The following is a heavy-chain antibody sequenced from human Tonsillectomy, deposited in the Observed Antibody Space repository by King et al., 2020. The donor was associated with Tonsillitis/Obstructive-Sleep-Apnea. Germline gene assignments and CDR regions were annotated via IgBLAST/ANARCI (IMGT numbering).Heavy chain of an antibody. D-gene: IGHD2-2*01. Sequence: VQLQQWGAGLLKPSETLSLTCAVYGGSFSDYYWSWIRQPPGKGLEWIGEINHSGSTNYNLSLKSRVTISVDTSKNQISQKLSSVTAADTAVYYCARVREYCTSTSCFDYFDDWGQGTLVTVSS. CDR2: INHSGST. J-gene: IGHJ4*02. V-gene: IGHV4-34*01. CDR1: GGSFSDYY. CDR3: ARVREYCTSTSCFDYFDD.